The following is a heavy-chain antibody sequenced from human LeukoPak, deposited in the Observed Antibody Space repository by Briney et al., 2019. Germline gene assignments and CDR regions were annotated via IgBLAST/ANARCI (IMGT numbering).Heavy chain of an antibody. J-gene: IGHJ4*02. CDR3: ARHVQDTSMISPLYYFDY. Sequence: SETLSLTCTVSGGSISSYYWSWIRQPPGKGLEWIGYIYYTGSTNYNPSLKSRVTISVDTSKNLFSLKLSSVTAADTAVYYCARHVQDTSMISPLYYFDYWGQGTLVTVSP. V-gene: IGHV4-59*08. CDR2: IYYTGST. CDR1: GGSISSYY. D-gene: IGHD5-18*01.